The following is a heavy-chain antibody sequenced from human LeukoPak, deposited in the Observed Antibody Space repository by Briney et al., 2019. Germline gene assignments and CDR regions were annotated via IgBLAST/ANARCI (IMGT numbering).Heavy chain of an antibody. V-gene: IGHV4-34*01. D-gene: IGHD3-22*01. CDR1: GGSFSGYY. CDR3: ARANYYDTIGYSRGAFDI. CDR2: IYYSGST. J-gene: IGHJ3*02. Sequence: SETLSLTCAVYGGSFSGYYWSWIRQPPGKGLEWIGSIYYSGSTYYNPSLKSRVTISVDTSKNQFSLKLSSVTAADTALYYCARANYYDTIGYSRGAFDIWGQGTMVTVSS.